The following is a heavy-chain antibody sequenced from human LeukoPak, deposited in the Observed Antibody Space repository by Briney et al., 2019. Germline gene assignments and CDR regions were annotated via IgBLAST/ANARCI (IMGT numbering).Heavy chain of an antibody. D-gene: IGHD3-22*01. Sequence: WASVKVSCKASGYTFTGYYMHWVRQAPGQGLEWMGWINPNSGGTNYAQKFQGRVTMTRDTSISTAYMELSRLRSDDTAVYYCARDSYYYDSSGYRQYYFDYWGQGTLVTVSS. CDR2: INPNSGGT. V-gene: IGHV1-2*02. CDR3: ARDSYYYDSSGYRQYYFDY. CDR1: GYTFTGYY. J-gene: IGHJ4*02.